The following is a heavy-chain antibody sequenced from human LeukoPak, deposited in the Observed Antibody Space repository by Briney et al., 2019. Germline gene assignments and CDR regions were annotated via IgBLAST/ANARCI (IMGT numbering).Heavy chain of an antibody. CDR3: ARRSDDCSGTSCYPDY. V-gene: IGHV3-23*01. Sequence: GGSLRLSCAASGFTFSSYAMSWVRQAPGKGLEWVSAISGSGGSTYYADSVKGRFTISRDSSKNTLYLQMSGLRAEDTAVYYCARRSDDCSGTSCYPDYWGQGTLVTVSS. CDR1: GFTFSSYA. D-gene: IGHD2-2*01. J-gene: IGHJ4*02. CDR2: ISGSGGST.